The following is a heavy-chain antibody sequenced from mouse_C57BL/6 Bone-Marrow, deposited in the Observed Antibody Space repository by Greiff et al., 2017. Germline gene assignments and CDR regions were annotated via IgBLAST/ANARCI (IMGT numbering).Heavy chain of an antibody. D-gene: IGHD1-1*01. CDR3: ARGGYGSSYALFAY. CDR2: IDPNSGGT. CDR1: GYTFTSYW. V-gene: IGHV1-72*01. J-gene: IGHJ3*01. Sequence: QVQLQQPGAELVKPGASVKLSCKASGYTFTSYWMHWVKQRPGRDLEWIGRIDPNSGGTKYNEKFKSKATLTVDKPSSTAYMQLSSLTSEDSAGYYCARGGYGSSYALFAYWGQGTLVTVSA.